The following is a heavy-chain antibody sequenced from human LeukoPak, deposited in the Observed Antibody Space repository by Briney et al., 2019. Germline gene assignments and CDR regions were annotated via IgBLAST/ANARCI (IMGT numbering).Heavy chain of an antibody. CDR1: GFTFSNYW. D-gene: IGHD3-10*01. CDR3: QTYYYGSGSSRFDY. J-gene: IGHJ4*02. Sequence: PGGSLRLSCAASGFTFSNYWMTWVRQAPGKGLEWVANVNQDGSETYYVDSVKGRFTISSDIAKNSLYLQMNSLRVEDTGVYYCQTYYYGSGSSRFDYWGQGTLVTVSS. CDR2: VNQDGSET. V-gene: IGHV3-7*01.